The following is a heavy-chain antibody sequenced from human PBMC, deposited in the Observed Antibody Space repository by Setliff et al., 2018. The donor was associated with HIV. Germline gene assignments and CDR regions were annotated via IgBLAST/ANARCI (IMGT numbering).Heavy chain of an antibody. V-gene: IGHV4-59*11. CDR2: LSYNEYT. J-gene: IGHJ5*02. CDR3: ARVITMVWTTFDP. D-gene: IGHD3-10*01. CDR1: GDPINSHY. Sequence: SETLSLTCTVSGDPINSHYWSWIRQPPGEGLEWIGHLSYNEYTNYNPSLKSRVTISLDKSKNHFSLELRSVTAADTAVYYCARVITMVWTTFDPWGQGTLVTVSS.